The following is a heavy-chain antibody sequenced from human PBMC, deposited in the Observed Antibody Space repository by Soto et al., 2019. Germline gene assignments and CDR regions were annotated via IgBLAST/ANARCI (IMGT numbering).Heavy chain of an antibody. D-gene: IGHD5-12*01. J-gene: IGHJ6*02. Sequence: ASVTGSCKASVYTFPRSGIVWVRQATGQGLEWMGWISTYNGDTNYAQTFQGRVTMTTDTSTSTVHMEVRSLRSDDTAVYYCAREGVAPYYYYGMDVWGQGTPVTVSS. CDR1: VYTFPRSG. CDR2: ISTYNGDT. CDR3: AREGVAPYYYYGMDV. V-gene: IGHV1-18*01.